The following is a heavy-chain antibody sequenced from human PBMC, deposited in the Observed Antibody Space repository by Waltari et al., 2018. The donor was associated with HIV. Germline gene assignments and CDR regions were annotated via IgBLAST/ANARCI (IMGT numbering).Heavy chain of an antibody. CDR1: GFGFSSVS. CDR3: ASLPTEGQPPRVF. Sequence: EVHLVESGGGRVQRGGSLRLYGPASGFGFSSVSMNWVRQVPGKGVEWCSAISNRSDFINSADSVKGRFTIYRDNAANSLYLQMNALRNEDTAVYFCASLPTEGQPPRVFWGQGIIVTVSS. V-gene: IGHV3-21*06. J-gene: IGHJ4*02. D-gene: IGHD5-18*01. CDR2: ISNRSDFI.